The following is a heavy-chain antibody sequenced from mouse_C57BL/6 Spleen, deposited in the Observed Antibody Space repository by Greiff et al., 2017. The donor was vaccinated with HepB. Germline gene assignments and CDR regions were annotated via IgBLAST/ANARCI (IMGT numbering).Heavy chain of an antibody. J-gene: IGHJ1*03. V-gene: IGHV5-6*01. CDR2: ISSGGSYT. CDR1: GFTFSSYG. Sequence: EVQVVESGGDLVKPGGSLKLSCAASGFTFSSYGMSWVRQTPDKRLEWVATISSGGSYTYYPDSVKGRFTISRDNAKNTLYLQLSSLKSEDTAMYYCARRDDSWYFDVWGTGTTVTVSA. D-gene: IGHD2-4*01. CDR3: ARRDDSWYFDV.